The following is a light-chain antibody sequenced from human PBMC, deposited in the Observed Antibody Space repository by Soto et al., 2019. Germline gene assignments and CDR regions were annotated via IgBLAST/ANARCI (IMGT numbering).Light chain of an antibody. Sequence: EIVMTQSPATLSVSPGERATLSCRASQSVSNNLAWYQKKPGQAPRLLIYGASTRATGIPARFSGSGSGTEFTLTISSLQSEDFAFYYCQQYNNWWTYDQGTRG. V-gene: IGKV3-15*01. CDR3: QQYNNWWT. J-gene: IGKJ1*01. CDR2: GAS. CDR1: QSVSNN.